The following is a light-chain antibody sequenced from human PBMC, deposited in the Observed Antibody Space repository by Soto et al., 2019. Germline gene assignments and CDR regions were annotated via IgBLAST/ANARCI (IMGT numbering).Light chain of an antibody. CDR3: HQRSNWPLT. V-gene: IGKV3-11*01. CDR1: QSVNNY. CDR2: DAS. J-gene: IGKJ4*01. Sequence: EIVLTPSPATLSLSPGERATLSCRASQSVNNYLAWYQQKPGQALRLLIYDASSRVTDIPARFSGSGSGTDFTLTISSLEPEDFATYYCHQRSNWPLTFGGGTKVEIK.